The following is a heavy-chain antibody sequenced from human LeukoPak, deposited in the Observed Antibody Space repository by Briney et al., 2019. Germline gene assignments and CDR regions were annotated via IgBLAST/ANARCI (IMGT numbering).Heavy chain of an antibody. Sequence: ASVTVSCTAFGYTFTIYGISWVRQAPGQGLEWMGWINPNSGGTNYAQKFQGRVTMTRDTSISTAYMELSRLRSDDTAVYYCARGDYYYMDVWGKGTTVTISS. CDR3: ARGDYYYMDV. CDR1: GYTFTIYG. J-gene: IGHJ6*03. CDR2: INPNSGGT. V-gene: IGHV1-2*02.